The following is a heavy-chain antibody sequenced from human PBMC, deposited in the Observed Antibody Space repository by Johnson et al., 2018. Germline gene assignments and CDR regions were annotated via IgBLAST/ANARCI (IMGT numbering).Heavy chain of an antibody. CDR3: ARDREDIVPKGIDP. CDR1: GFSFSSYG. CDR2: ISSSSSYI. Sequence: VQLVESGGGLVKPGGSLRLSCAASGFSFSSYGMNWVRQAPGKGLEWVSFISSSSSYIYDADSVKGRFTISRDNAKNSLYLQMNSLRAEDTAVYYCARDREDIVPKGIDPWGQGTLVTVSS. J-gene: IGHJ5*02. D-gene: IGHD2-8*01. V-gene: IGHV3-21*01.